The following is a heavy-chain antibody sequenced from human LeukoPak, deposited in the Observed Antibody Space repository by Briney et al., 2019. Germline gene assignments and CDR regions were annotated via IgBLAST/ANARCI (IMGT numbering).Heavy chain of an antibody. D-gene: IGHD3-9*01. CDR3: ARDILTGSQSRFQH. Sequence: GGSLRLSCAASGFTFSSYWMHWVRQAPGKGLVWVSRINTDGSSTRYADSVKGRFTISRDNAKNSLYLQMNSLRAEDTAVYYCARDILTGSQSRFQHWGQGTLVTVSS. CDR2: INTDGSST. CDR1: GFTFSSYW. J-gene: IGHJ1*01. V-gene: IGHV3-74*01.